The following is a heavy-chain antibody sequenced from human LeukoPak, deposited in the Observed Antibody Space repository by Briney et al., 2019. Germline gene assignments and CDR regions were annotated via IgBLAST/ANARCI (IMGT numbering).Heavy chain of an antibody. CDR2: INHSGST. J-gene: IGHJ6*03. CDR3: AGHGWYYYDSSGYYPLYYMDV. V-gene: IGHV4-34*01. Sequence: SETLSLTCAVYGGSFSGYYWSWIRQPPGKGLEWIGEINHSGSTNYNPSLKSRVTISVDTSKNQFSLKLSSVTAADTAVYYCAGHGWYYYDSSGYYPLYYMDVWGKGTTVTISS. D-gene: IGHD3-22*01. CDR1: GGSFSGYY.